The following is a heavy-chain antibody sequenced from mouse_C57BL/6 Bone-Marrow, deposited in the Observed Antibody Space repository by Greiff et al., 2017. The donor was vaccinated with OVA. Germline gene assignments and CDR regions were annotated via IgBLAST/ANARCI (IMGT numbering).Heavy chain of an antibody. CDR2: IDPANGNP. CDR1: GFNIQNTN. V-gene: IGHV14-3*01. Sequence: VQLQQSVAELVRPGASVKLSCTASGFNIQNTNMHWVQQRPEQGLEWIGRIDPANGNPKYAPKFQGKATITADTSSKPAYLQLSSLTSADTAIDYCARSNATVVPDYAMGYWGQGTSVTVSS. J-gene: IGHJ4*01. CDR3: ARSNATVVPDYAMGY. D-gene: IGHD1-1*01.